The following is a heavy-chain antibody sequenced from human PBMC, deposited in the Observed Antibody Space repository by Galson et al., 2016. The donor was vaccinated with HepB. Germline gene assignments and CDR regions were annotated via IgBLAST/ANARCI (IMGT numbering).Heavy chain of an antibody. D-gene: IGHD1-26*01. V-gene: IGHV3-30*18. Sequence: SLRLSCAASGFTVSSYGMHWVRQAPGKGLEWVALISYDGSNEYYADSVKGRLTTSRDNSKNTLYLQMNSLRAEDTDVYYCAKVERDSGSYYFDYWGQGTLVTVSS. CDR2: ISYDGSNE. CDR1: GFTVSSYG. CDR3: AKVERDSGSYYFDY. J-gene: IGHJ4*02.